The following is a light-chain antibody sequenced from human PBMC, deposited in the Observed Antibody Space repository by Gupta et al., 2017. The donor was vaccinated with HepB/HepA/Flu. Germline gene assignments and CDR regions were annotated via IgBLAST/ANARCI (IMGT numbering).Light chain of an antibody. CDR3: QQDNNWPWT. V-gene: IGKV3-15*01. CDR2: GAS. J-gene: IGKJ1*01. Sequence: VMTQSPATLSVSPGERVAFSCRASQSVHTNLAWMQQRPGQAPRVLFYGASARATGVPARFIASGSRTEFTLTITSLQSEDVAVYVCQQDNNWPWTFGQGTKVEI. CDR1: QSVHTN.